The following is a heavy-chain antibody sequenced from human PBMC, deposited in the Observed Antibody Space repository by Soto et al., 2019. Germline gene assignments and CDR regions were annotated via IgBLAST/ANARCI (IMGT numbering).Heavy chain of an antibody. Sequence: GGSLRLSCAASGFTFSSYWMHWVRQAPGKGLVWVSHINNDGSSTTHADSVKGRFTISRDNAKNTLYLQMNSLRAEDTAVYYCAKGVPGIAVAGTGYFQHWGQGTLVTV. CDR1: GFTFSSYW. J-gene: IGHJ1*01. CDR3: AKGVPGIAVAGTGYFQH. D-gene: IGHD6-19*01. V-gene: IGHV3-74*01. CDR2: INNDGSST.